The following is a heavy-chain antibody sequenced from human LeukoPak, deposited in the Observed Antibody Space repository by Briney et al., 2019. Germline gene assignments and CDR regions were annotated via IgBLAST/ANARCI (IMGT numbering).Heavy chain of an antibody. J-gene: IGHJ6*03. CDR2: ISAYNGNT. Sequence: ASVKVSCKASGYTFTSYGISWVRQAPGQGLEWMGWISAYNGNTNYAQKLQGRVTMTTDTSTCTAYMELRSLRSDDTAVYYCARDRSGWFVYYYYYMDVWGKGTTVTVSS. V-gene: IGHV1-18*01. D-gene: IGHD6-19*01. CDR1: GYTFTSYG. CDR3: ARDRSGWFVYYYYYMDV.